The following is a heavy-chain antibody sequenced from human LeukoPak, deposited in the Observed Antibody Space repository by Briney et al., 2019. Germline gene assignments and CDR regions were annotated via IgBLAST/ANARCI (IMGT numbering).Heavy chain of an antibody. CDR3: ARAPSTRRGVDY. D-gene: IGHD3-16*01. CDR2: ISSNGGST. J-gene: IGHJ4*02. V-gene: IGHV3-64*01. CDR1: GFPFSNYA. Sequence: GGSLRLSCAASGFPFSNYAMSWVRQAPGKGLEYVSAISSNGGSTYYANSVKGRFTISRDNSKNTLYLQMGSLRAEDVAVYYCARAPSTRRGVDYWGQGTLVTVSS.